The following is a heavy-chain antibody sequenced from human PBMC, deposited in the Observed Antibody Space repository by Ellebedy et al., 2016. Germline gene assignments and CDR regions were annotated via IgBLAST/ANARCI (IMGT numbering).Heavy chain of an antibody. CDR3: AKDTSGYYGGYFDF. CDR1: GLPFGSKG. V-gene: IGHV3-30*18. Sequence: GGSLRLSXEASGLPFGSKGMHWVRQAPGKGLEWVAAISYDGEGTDYADAVKGRFTISRDNSEDTLLLQMNSLRAEDTAVYYCAKDTSGYYGGYFDFWGQGTLVTVSS. J-gene: IGHJ4*02. D-gene: IGHD3-22*01. CDR2: ISYDGEGT.